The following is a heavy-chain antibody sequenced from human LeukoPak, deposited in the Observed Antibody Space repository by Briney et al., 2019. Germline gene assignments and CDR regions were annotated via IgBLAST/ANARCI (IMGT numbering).Heavy chain of an antibody. CDR1: GFTFSIYG. D-gene: IGHD2-2*01. CDR2: IWYDGSNK. Sequence: PGGSLRLSCAASGFTFSIYGMHWVRQAPGKGLEWVAVIWYDGSNKYYADSVKGRFTISRDNSKNTLYLQMNSLRAEDTAVYYCARTDIVVVPAAGYYYYGMDVWGQGTTVTVSS. V-gene: IGHV3-33*01. CDR3: ARTDIVVVPAAGYYYYGMDV. J-gene: IGHJ6*02.